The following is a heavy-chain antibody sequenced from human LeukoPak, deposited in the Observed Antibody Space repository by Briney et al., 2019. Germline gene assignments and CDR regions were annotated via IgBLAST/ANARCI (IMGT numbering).Heavy chain of an antibody. Sequence: SETLSLTCIVSGYSISSGHYWGWIRQPPGKGLEWIGNIYHSGSTYYNPSLKSRVTISVHTSKNQFSLKLSSVTAADTAVYYCARGFPMYYDFWSGYYPDYWGQGTLVTVSS. CDR2: IYHSGST. CDR3: ARGFPMYYDFWSGYYPDY. V-gene: IGHV4-38-2*02. CDR1: GYSISSGHY. D-gene: IGHD3-3*01. J-gene: IGHJ4*02.